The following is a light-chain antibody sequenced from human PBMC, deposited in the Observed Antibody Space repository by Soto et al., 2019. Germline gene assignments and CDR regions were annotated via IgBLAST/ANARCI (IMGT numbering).Light chain of an antibody. Sequence: DIQMTQSPSSLSASVGDRVTITCRASQSISSYLNWYQQKPGKAPKLLIYAASSLQSGVPSRFSGSGSGTDFTLTISSLQPEDFATYYCQQSYSIPLTFGGGTKVEL. CDR1: QSISSY. CDR2: AAS. CDR3: QQSYSIPLT. J-gene: IGKJ4*01. V-gene: IGKV1-39*01.